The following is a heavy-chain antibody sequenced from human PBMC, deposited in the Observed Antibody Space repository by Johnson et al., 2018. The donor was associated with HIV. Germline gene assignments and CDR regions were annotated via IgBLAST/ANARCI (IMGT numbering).Heavy chain of an antibody. Sequence: QLVESGGGLVKPGGSLRLSCAASGFTFSDYYMSWIRQAPGKGLEWVSAISGSGGSTYYADSVKGRFTISRDNSKNTLYLQMNSLRAEDTAVYYCAKGYSGYDYYAFDIWGQGTMVTVSS. V-gene: IGHV3-23*04. D-gene: IGHD5-12*01. CDR2: ISGSGGST. CDR3: AKGYSGYDYYAFDI. J-gene: IGHJ3*02. CDR1: GFTFSDYY.